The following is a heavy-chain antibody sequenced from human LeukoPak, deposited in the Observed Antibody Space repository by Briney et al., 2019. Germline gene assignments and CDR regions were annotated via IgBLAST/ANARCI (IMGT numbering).Heavy chain of an antibody. V-gene: IGHV4-34*01. CDR1: GGSFSGYY. D-gene: IGHD6-6*01. Sequence: SETLSLTCGVYGGSFSGYYWSWIRQPPGKGLEWIGEINHSGSTNYKPSLKSRVTISVDKSKNQFSLKLSSVTAADTAVYYCARGVAARSYWGQGTLVTVSS. CDR2: INHSGST. CDR3: ARGVAARSY. J-gene: IGHJ4*02.